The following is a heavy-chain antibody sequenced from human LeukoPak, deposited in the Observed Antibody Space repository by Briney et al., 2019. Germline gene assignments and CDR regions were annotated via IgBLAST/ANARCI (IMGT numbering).Heavy chain of an antibody. CDR1: GFTFSHAW. D-gene: IGHD2-15*01. CDR3: TTEGGWSFYFDY. J-gene: IGHJ4*02. V-gene: IGHV3-15*01. CDR2: FKSKTDGGTT. Sequence: PGGSLRLSCAASGFTFSHAWMSWVRQAPGKGLEWVGRFKSKTDGGTTDYAAPVKGRFTISRDDSKNTLYLQMNSLKTEDTAVYYCTTEGGWSFYFDYWGQGTLVTVSS.